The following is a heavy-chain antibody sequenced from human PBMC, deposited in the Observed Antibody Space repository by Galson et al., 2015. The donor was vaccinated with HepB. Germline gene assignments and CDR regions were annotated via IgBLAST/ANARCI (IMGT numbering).Heavy chain of an antibody. CDR1: GDSVSSNSAA. Sequence: CAISGDSVSSNSAAWNWIRQSPSRGLEWLGRTYYRSKWYNDYAVSVKSRMTINPDTSKNQFSLQLNSVTTEDTAVYFCAREVTGYTYGPSYYYGMDVWGQGTTVTVSS. CDR3: AREVTGYTYGPSYYYGMDV. CDR2: TYYRSKWYN. J-gene: IGHJ6*02. V-gene: IGHV6-1*01. D-gene: IGHD5-18*01.